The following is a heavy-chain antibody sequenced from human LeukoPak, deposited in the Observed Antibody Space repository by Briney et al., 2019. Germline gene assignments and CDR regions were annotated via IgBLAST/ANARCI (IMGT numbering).Heavy chain of an antibody. CDR3: ARRAGAYSHPYDY. D-gene: IGHD4/OR15-4a*01. CDR2: ISFDGAYR. Sequence: GGSLRLSCAASGFTSSAIHWVRQSPGKGLEWLAIISFDGAYRYYADSVEGRFTISRDNSKNTLYLQMNSLRAEDTAVYYCARRAGAYSHPYDYWGQGTLVTVSS. CDR1: GFTSSA. J-gene: IGHJ4*02. V-gene: IGHV3-30*14.